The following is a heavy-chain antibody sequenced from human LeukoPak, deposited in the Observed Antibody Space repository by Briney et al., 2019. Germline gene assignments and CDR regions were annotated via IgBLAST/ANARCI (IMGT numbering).Heavy chain of an antibody. CDR3: AKPQVVVAAKPDAFDI. J-gene: IGHJ3*02. CDR2: ISGSGGST. Sequence: PGGSLRLSCAASGFTFSSYAMSWVRQAPGKGLEWVSAISGSGGSTYYADSVKGRFTISRDNSKNTLYLQMNSLRAEDTAVYYCAKPQVVVAAKPDAFDIWGQGTMVTVSS. CDR1: GFTFSSYA. D-gene: IGHD2-15*01. V-gene: IGHV3-23*01.